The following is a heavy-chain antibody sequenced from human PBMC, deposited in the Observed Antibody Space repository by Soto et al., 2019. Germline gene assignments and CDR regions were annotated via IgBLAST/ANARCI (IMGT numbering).Heavy chain of an antibody. Sequence: SETLSLTCTVSGDSVSTYYWSWIRQSPGKGLQWIVYIFYNGGTAYNPSLKSRVTMSLDMSKKQFSLKLTSVTAEDTAAYYCARVQMSNKVIDYWCQGKRVTVSS. J-gene: IGHJ4*02. CDR2: IFYNGGT. D-gene: IGHD1-1*01. V-gene: IGHV4-59*02. CDR3: ARVQMSNKVIDY. CDR1: GDSVSTYY.